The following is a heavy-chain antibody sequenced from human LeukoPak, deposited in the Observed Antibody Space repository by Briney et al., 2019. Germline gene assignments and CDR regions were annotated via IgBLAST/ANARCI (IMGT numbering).Heavy chain of an antibody. Sequence: PGGSLRLSRAASGFTFNDYAMHWVRHAPGKGLEWVSGISWNSDSTAYADSVKGRFTISRDNAKKFLYLQMNSLRAEDTALYYCAKDAAPAEYFQHWGQGTLVTVSS. CDR3: AKDAAPAEYFQH. V-gene: IGHV3-9*01. CDR1: GFTFNDYA. CDR2: ISWNSDST. J-gene: IGHJ1*01.